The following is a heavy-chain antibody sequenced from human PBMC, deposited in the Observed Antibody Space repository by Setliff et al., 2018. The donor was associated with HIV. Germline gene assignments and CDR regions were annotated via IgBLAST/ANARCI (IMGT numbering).Heavy chain of an antibody. J-gene: IGHJ6*03. CDR2: IYYSGSA. D-gene: IGHD4-4*01. Sequence: KTSETLSLTCTISGGSVSGYYWSWIRQPPGKGLEWIGYIYYSGSANHNPSLKSRVTISVDTSKNEVSLKLTYVTSADTAVHYCARITDDYSRFYYYMDVWGKGTTVTSSS. CDR1: GGSVSGYY. V-gene: IGHV4-59*02. CDR3: ARITDDYSRFYYYMDV.